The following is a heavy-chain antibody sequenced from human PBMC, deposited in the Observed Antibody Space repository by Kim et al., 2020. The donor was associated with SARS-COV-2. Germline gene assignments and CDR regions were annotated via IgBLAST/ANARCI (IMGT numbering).Heavy chain of an antibody. CDR3: TKYSGRNPFDY. Sequence: TNYAQRFQGGVTMTRDTSTSTVYMELSSLRSEDTAVYYCTKYSGRNPFDYWGQGTLVNVSS. J-gene: IGHJ4*02. D-gene: IGHD1-26*01. V-gene: IGHV1-46*01. CDR2: T.